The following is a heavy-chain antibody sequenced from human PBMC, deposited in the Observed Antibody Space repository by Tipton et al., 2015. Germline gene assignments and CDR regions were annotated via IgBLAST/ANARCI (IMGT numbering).Heavy chain of an antibody. Sequence: LRLSCTVSGGSISSGAHYWSWIRQHPGKGLEWIGYIYYSGSTYYNPSLKSRVTISVDTSKNQFSLKLSSVTAADTAVYYCARDEAYETGAFDIWGQGTLVTVSS. CDR3: ARDEAYETGAFDI. CDR2: IYYSGST. J-gene: IGHJ3*02. D-gene: IGHD5-12*01. V-gene: IGHV4-31*03. CDR1: GGSISSGAHY.